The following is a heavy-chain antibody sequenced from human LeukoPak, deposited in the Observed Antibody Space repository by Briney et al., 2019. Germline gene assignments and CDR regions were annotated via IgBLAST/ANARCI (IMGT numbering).Heavy chain of an antibody. CDR2: IYYSGST. CDR3: ARRFSSGWWTFDY. V-gene: IGHV4-59*01. J-gene: IGHJ4*02. CDR1: GGSISSYY. D-gene: IGHD6-19*01. Sequence: SENLSLTCTVSGGSISSYYWSWIRQPPGKGLEWIGYIYYSGSTNYNPSLKSRVTISVDTSKNQFSLKLSSVTAADTAVYYCARRFSSGWWTFDYWGQGTLVTVSS.